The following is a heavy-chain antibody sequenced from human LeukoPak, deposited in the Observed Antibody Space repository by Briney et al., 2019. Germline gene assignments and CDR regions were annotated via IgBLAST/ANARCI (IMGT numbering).Heavy chain of an antibody. J-gene: IGHJ4*02. CDR2: ISYDGSNK. V-gene: IGHV3-30-3*01. Sequence: PGGSLRLSCAASGFTFSSYAMHWVRQAPGKGLEWVAVISYDGSNKYYADSVKGRFTISRDNSKNTLYLQMNSLRAEDTAVYYCARGYRFLEWLPIDYWGQGTLVTVSS. CDR3: ARGYRFLEWLPIDY. D-gene: IGHD3-3*01. CDR1: GFTFSSYA.